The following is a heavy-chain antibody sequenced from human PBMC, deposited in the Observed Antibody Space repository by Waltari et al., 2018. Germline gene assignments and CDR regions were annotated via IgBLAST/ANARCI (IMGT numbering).Heavy chain of an antibody. CDR3: ARDSPLYYDFWSGFTFDL. CDR1: GGTFSSYT. Sequence: QVQLVQSGAEVKKPGSSVTVSCKASGGTFSSYTISWVRQAPGQGLEWMGRIIPILGIANYAQKFQGRVTITADKSTSTAYMELSSLRSEDTAVYYCARDSPLYYDFWSGFTFDLWGRGTLVTVSS. V-gene: IGHV1-69*08. D-gene: IGHD3-3*01. J-gene: IGHJ2*01. CDR2: IIPILGIA.